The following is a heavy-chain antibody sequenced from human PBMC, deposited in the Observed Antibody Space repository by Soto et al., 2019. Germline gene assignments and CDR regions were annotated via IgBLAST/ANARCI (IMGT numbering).Heavy chain of an antibody. CDR1: GGTFSTYT. Sequence: GASVKVSCKASGGTFSTYTISWVRQAPGQGLEWMGRIIPILNSVNYAQKFQGRVTITADKTTSTAYMELSSLRSEDTAVYYCARGILYYDSNGYYNYFYYRAQGTLVPVSS. V-gene: IGHV1-69*08. CDR2: IIPILNSV. CDR3: ARGILYYDSNGYYNYFYY. D-gene: IGHD3-22*01. J-gene: IGHJ4*02.